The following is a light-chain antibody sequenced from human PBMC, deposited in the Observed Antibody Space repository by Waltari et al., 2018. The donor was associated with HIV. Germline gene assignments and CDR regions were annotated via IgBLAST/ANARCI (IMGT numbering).Light chain of an antibody. Sequence: QSILTQPPSVSAAPGQKVSFSCSGGNSNVENNYVSWYQQVPGKAPRLLIYDNWKRPSGIPDRFAASKAGMSATLDITGLQSMDEADYYCGTWDSSLNLYVFGPGTTVAVL. J-gene: IGLJ1*01. V-gene: IGLV1-51*01. CDR3: GTWDSSLNLYV. CDR1: NSNVENNY. CDR2: DNW.